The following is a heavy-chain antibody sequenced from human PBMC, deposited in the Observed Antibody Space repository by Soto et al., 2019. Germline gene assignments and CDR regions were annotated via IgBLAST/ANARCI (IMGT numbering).Heavy chain of an antibody. Sequence: EVQLVESGGGLVQPGGSLRLSCAASGFTFSSYWMSWVRQAPGKGLEWVVSIKHDAGETYYLDSVKGRFTVSRDNAKNSLYLQMDSLRVEDTAMYYCVRDVVKRSYYDFWSGSLFWGQGSLVTVSS. J-gene: IGHJ4*02. V-gene: IGHV3-7*01. CDR2: IKHDAGET. CDR1: GFTFSSYW. CDR3: VRDVVKRSYYDFWSGSLF. D-gene: IGHD3-3*01.